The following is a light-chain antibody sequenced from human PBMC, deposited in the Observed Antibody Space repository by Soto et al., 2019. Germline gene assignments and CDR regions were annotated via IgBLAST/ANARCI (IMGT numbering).Light chain of an antibody. CDR2: DVS. CDR3: QSYDSSLSGSV. Sequence: QSALTQPRSVSGSPGQSVTISCTGTSSDVGSYNYVSWYQQHPGKAPKLMIYDVSKRPSGVPDRFSGSKSGNTASLTISGLQAEDEADYYCQSYDSSLSGSVFGTGTKVTVL. J-gene: IGLJ1*01. CDR1: SSDVGSYNY. V-gene: IGLV2-11*01.